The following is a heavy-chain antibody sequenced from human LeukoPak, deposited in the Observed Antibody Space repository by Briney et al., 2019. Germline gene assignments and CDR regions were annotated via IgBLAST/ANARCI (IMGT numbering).Heavy chain of an antibody. J-gene: IGHJ4*02. D-gene: IGHD2-2*01. Sequence: PGGSLRLSCAASGFTFSSYAMSWVRQAPGKGLEWVSAISGSGGSTYYADSVKGRFTISRDNSKNTLYLQTNSLRAEDTAVYYCAKRPKARYCSSTSCYYFDYWGQGTLVTVSS. CDR3: AKRPKARYCSSTSCYYFDY. V-gene: IGHV3-23*01. CDR1: GFTFSSYA. CDR2: ISGSGGST.